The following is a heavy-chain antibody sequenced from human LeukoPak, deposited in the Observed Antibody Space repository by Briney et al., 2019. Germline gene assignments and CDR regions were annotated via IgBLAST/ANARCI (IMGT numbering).Heavy chain of an antibody. V-gene: IGHV3-23*01. Sequence: PGGSLRLSCAASGFTFSSYAMSWVRQAPGKGLEWVSAISGSGGSTYYADSVKGRFTISRDNSKNTLYLQMNSLRAEDTAVYYCAKGSGIQLWYGMDVWGKGTTVTVSS. J-gene: IGHJ6*04. CDR1: GFTFSSYA. CDR3: AKGSGIQLWYGMDV. CDR2: ISGSGGST. D-gene: IGHD5-18*01.